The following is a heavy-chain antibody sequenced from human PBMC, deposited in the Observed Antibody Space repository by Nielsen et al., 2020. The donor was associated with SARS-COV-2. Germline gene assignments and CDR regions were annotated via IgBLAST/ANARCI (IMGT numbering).Heavy chain of an antibody. J-gene: IGHJ6*02. CDR3: ARDGAGTGYYYYGLDV. CDR2: INRDGSST. CDR1: GFTFSSYG. V-gene: IGHV3-74*01. Sequence: GESLKISCAASGFTFSSYGMHWVRQAPGKGLLWVSRINRDGSSTSYADSVKGRFTISRDNAKDTLYLQMNSLSAEDTAVYYCARDGAGTGYYYYGLDVWGQGTTVTVSS. D-gene: IGHD4/OR15-4a*01.